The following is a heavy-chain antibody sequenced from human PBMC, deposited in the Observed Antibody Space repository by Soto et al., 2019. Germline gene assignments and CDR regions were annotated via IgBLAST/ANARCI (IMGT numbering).Heavy chain of an antibody. CDR2: IIPIFGTA. Sequence: ASVKVSCKASGGTFSSYAISWVRQAPGQGLEWMGGIIPIFGTANYAQKFQGRVTITADESTSTAYMELSSLRSEDTAVYYCARVPFDCSGGSCYSDMNWFDPWGQGTLVTVSS. J-gene: IGHJ5*02. V-gene: IGHV1-69*13. D-gene: IGHD2-15*01. CDR1: GGTFSSYA. CDR3: ARVPFDCSGGSCYSDMNWFDP.